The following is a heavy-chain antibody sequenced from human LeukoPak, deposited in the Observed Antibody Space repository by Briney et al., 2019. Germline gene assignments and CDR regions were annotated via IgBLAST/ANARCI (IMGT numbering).Heavy chain of an antibody. J-gene: IGHJ5*02. CDR1: GYTFTSYY. Sequence: ASVKVSCMASGYTFTSYYMHWVRQAPGQGLEWMGIINPSGGSTSYAQKFQGRVTMTRDTSTSTVYMELRSLRSDDTAVYYCAGGIAVAGFMDWFDPWGQGTLVTVSS. D-gene: IGHD6-19*01. CDR3: AGGIAVAGFMDWFDP. CDR2: INPSGGST. V-gene: IGHV1-46*01.